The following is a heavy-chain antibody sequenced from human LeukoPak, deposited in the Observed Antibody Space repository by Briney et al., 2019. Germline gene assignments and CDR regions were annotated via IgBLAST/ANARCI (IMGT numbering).Heavy chain of an antibody. Sequence: ASVKVSCKASGYTFTGYYMHWVRQAPGQGLEWMGRINPNSGGTNYAQKFQGRVTMTRDTSISTAYMELSRLRSDDTAVYYCVRGHQSLRFLEWLPSAYWGQGTLVTVSS. CDR3: VRGHQSLRFLEWLPSAY. CDR2: INPNSGGT. CDR1: GYTFTGYY. D-gene: IGHD3-3*01. J-gene: IGHJ4*02. V-gene: IGHV1-2*06.